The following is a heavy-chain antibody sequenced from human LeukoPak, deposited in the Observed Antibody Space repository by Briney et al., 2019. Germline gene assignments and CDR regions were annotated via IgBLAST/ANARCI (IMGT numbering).Heavy chain of an antibody. D-gene: IGHD1-26*01. J-gene: IGHJ2*01. V-gene: IGHV3-23*01. CDR3: AKSGTMGPTRFDWYFDL. CDR1: GFSFSSYV. Sequence: PGGSLRLSCAASGFSFSSYVRSWVRQAPGKGLEWVSSISGSGNSIHYADSVRGRFTISRDNSKNTLYLQVNSLRAEDTAAYFCAKSGTMGPTRFDWYFDLWGRGTQVIVSS. CDR2: ISGSGNSI.